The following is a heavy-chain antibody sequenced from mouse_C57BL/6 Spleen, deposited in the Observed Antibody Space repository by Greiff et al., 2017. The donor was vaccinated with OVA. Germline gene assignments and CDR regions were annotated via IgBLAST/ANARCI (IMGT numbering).Heavy chain of an antibody. CDR1: GFTFSSYA. J-gene: IGHJ2*01. CDR3: ARESSYVGFDY. D-gene: IGHD1-1*01. Sequence: EVMLVESGGGLVKPGGSLKLSCAASGFTFSSYAMSWVRQTPEKRLEWVATISDGGSYTYYPDNVKGRFTISRDNAKNNLYLQMSHLKSEDTAMYYCARESSYVGFDYWGQGTTLTVSS. CDR2: ISDGGSYT. V-gene: IGHV5-4*01.